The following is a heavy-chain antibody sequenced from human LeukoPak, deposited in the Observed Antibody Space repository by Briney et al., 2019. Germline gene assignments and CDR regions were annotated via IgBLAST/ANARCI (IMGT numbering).Heavy chain of an antibody. J-gene: IGHJ4*02. Sequence: GGSLRLSXAASGFTFSSYAMSWVRQAPGKGLEWVSSISSSSSYIYYADSVKGRFTVSRDNAKNSLYLQMNSLRAEDTAVYYCARDCWDYGSGSYCGIDYWGQGTLVTVSS. V-gene: IGHV3-21*01. CDR3: ARDCWDYGSGSYCGIDY. CDR1: GFTFSSYA. D-gene: IGHD3-10*01. CDR2: ISSSSSYI.